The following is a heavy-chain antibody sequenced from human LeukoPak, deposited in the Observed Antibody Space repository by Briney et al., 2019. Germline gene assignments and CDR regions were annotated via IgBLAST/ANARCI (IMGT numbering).Heavy chain of an antibody. Sequence: PSETLSLTCTVSSGSISSYYWSWTRQPPGKRLEWIGYVYFTGSTNYNPSLESRVTISVDTSKNQFSLKLTSVSAADTAMYFCAKTGSLMGRFFDYWGQGIQVIVSS. CDR3: AKTGSLMGRFFDY. V-gene: IGHV4-59*12. J-gene: IGHJ4*02. CDR2: VYFTGST. CDR1: SGSISSYY. D-gene: IGHD3-10*01.